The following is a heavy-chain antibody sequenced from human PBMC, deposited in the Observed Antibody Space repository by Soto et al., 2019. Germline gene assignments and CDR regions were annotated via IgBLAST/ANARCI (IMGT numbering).Heavy chain of an antibody. D-gene: IGHD2-15*01. CDR3: ARADPDASVGY. V-gene: IGHV4-59*01. CDR1: GGSMSSYY. J-gene: IGHJ4*02. Sequence: LSLTCTVSGGSMSSYYWTWLRQSPGRGLEWIGYISYSGSTYYNPSLKSRVTISADTSKNQFSLRMNSMIAADTAVYYCARADPDASVGYWGQGPLVTVSS. CDR2: ISYSGST.